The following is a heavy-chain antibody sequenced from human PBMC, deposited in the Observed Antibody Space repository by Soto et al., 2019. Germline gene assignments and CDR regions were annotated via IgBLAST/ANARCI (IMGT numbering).Heavy chain of an antibody. Sequence: SLRLSCAASGFTFSSYDMHWVRQATGKGLEWVSAIGTAGDTYYPGSVKGRFTISRENAKNSLYLQMNSLRAGDTAVYYCAREGFPGAFDIWGQGTMVTVSS. CDR2: IGTAGDT. CDR1: GFTFSSYD. V-gene: IGHV3-13*01. CDR3: AREGFPGAFDI. J-gene: IGHJ3*02.